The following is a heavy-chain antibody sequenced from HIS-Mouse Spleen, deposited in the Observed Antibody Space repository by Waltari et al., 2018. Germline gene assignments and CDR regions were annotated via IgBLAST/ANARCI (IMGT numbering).Heavy chain of an antibody. Sequence: QVTLRESGPALVKPTQTLTLTCTFSGFSLSTSGMCVSWIRQPPGKALEWLARIDWDDDKYYSKSRKTTLTISKDTSKNQVVLTMTNMDPVDTATYYCARIAEGYSSGWYAFDYWGQGTLVTVSS. V-gene: IGHV2-70*15. CDR3: ARIAEGYSSGWYAFDY. D-gene: IGHD6-19*01. CDR2: IDWDDDK. J-gene: IGHJ4*02. CDR1: GFSLSTSGMC.